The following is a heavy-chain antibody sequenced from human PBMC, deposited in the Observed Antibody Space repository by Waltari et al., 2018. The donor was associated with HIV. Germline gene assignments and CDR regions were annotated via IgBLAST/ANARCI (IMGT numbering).Heavy chain of an antibody. D-gene: IGHD3-10*01. CDR3: AKRVNTIRGVYWYFDL. V-gene: IGHV3-23*01. J-gene: IGHJ2*01. CDR1: GFTFSRTYA. Sequence: EEQLLESGGGLAQPGGSLRLSCAASGFTFSRTYALSWVRQAPAKGLEWVSGVSGSGSSTYYADSVKGRFTISRDNSKNTLHLQLNRLRAEDTALYYCAKRVNTIRGVYWYFDLWGRGTLVTVSS. CDR2: VSGSGSST.